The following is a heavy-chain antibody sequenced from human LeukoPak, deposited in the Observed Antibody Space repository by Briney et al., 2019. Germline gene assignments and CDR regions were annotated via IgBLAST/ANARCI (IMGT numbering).Heavy chain of an antibody. CDR3: ARRDINYYDSSGYPY. CDR1: GGSFSGYY. J-gene: IGHJ4*02. Sequence: PSETLSLTCAVYGGSFSGYYWSWIRQPPGKGLGWIGEINHSGSTNYNPSLKSRVTISVDTSKNQFSLKLSSVTAADTAVYYCARRDINYYDSSGYPYWGQGTLVTVSS. CDR2: INHSGST. D-gene: IGHD3-22*01. V-gene: IGHV4-34*01.